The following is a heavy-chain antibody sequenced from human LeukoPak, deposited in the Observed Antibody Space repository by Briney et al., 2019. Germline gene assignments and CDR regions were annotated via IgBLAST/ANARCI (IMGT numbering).Heavy chain of an antibody. Sequence: SETLSLTCTVSGGSISSYYWSWIRQPPGKGLEWIGYIYYSGSTNYNPSLKSRVTISVDTSKNQFSLKLSSVTAADTAVYYCATRGDYGDYLADYWAREPWSPSPQ. V-gene: IGHV4-59*01. J-gene: IGHJ4*02. D-gene: IGHD4-17*01. CDR1: GGSISSYY. CDR2: IYYSGST. CDR3: ATRGDYGDYLADY.